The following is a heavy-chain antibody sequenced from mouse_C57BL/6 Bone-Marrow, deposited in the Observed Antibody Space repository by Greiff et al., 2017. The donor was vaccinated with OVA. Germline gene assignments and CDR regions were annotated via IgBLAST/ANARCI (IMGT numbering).Heavy chain of an antibody. J-gene: IGHJ2*01. Sequence: EVKLVESEGGLVQPGSSMKLSCTASGFTFSDYYMAWVRQVPEKGLEWVANINPDGSSTYYLDSLKSRFILSRDKAKNYLYLQMSSLKSEDADTYDCSRKFLYCFDYWGQGTTLTVSS. CDR3: SRKFLYCFDY. CDR2: INPDGSST. CDR1: GFTFSDYY. V-gene: IGHV5-16*01.